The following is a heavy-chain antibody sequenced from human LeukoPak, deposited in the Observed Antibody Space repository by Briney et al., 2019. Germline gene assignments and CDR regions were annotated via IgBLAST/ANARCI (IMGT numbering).Heavy chain of an antibody. CDR2: IKQDGSEK. CDR1: GFTFSSYW. V-gene: IGHV3-7*01. CDR3: ARDAPFGYVYGGKSVGFYFDY. D-gene: IGHD4-23*01. J-gene: IGHJ4*02. Sequence: GGSLRLSCAASGFTFSSYWMSWVRQAPGKGLEWVANIKQDGSEKYYVDSVKGRFTITRDNAKNSLYLQMNSLRAEDTAVYYCARDAPFGYVYGGKSVGFYFDYWGQGTLVTVSS.